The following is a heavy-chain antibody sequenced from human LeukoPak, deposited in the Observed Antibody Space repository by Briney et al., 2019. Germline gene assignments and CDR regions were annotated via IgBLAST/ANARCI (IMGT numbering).Heavy chain of an antibody. J-gene: IGHJ6*04. CDR1: GYTFTSYY. D-gene: IGHD3-10*01. V-gene: IGHV1-46*01. CDR2: INPSGGST. CDR3: ARVRAYYYGSGRYGMDV. Sequence: ASVKVSCKASGYTFTSYYMHWVRQAPGQGLEWMGIINPSGGSTSYAQKFQGRVTMTRDTSTSTVYMELSSLRSEDTAAYYCARVRAYYYGSGRYGMDVWGKGTTVTVSS.